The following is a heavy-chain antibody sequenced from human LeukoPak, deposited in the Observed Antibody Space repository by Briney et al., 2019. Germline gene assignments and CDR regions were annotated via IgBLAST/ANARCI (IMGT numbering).Heavy chain of an antibody. J-gene: IGHJ4*02. CDR1: GFIFSSYG. CDR3: AKDRGSGSYPSPLFDY. Sequence: PGGSLRLSCAVSGFIFSSYGMHWVRQAPGKRLEWVAAISYDESNKYYADSVKGRFTISRDNYKNTLYLQMNSLRTEDTAVYYCAKDRGSGSYPSPLFDYWGRGILVTVSS. D-gene: IGHD3-10*01. CDR2: ISYDESNK. V-gene: IGHV3-30*18.